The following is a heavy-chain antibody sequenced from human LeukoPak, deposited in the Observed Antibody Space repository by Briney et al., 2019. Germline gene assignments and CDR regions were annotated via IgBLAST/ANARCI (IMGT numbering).Heavy chain of an antibody. CDR3: ANEIRPNDY. V-gene: IGHV3-23*01. J-gene: IGHJ4*02. Sequence: PGGSLRLSCAASGFTFSSYAMSWVRQAPGKGLEWVSTISASGGNTFYADSVKGRFTISRDNSKNTLHLQMNSLRAEDTAVYYCANEIRPNDYWGQGTLVTVSS. D-gene: IGHD4-17*01. CDR2: ISASGGNT. CDR1: GFTFSSYA.